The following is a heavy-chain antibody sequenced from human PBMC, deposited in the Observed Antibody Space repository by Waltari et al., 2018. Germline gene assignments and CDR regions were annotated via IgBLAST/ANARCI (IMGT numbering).Heavy chain of an antibody. V-gene: IGHV4-34*01. CDR3: ARDRGGSYGFEAFDI. J-gene: IGHJ3*02. D-gene: IGHD1-26*01. Sequence: QVQLQQWGAGLLKPSETLSLTCAVYGGSFSGYYWSWIRQPPGKGLEWIGEINHSGSTNYNPSLKSRVTISVDTSKNQFSLKLSSLRSEDTAVYYCARDRGGSYGFEAFDIWGQGTMVIVSS. CDR1: GGSFSGYY. CDR2: INHSGST.